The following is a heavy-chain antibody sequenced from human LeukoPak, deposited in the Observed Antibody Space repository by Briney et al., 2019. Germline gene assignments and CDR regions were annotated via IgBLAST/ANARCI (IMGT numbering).Heavy chain of an antibody. CDR2: FDPEDGET. Sequence: ASVKASCKVSGYTLTELSMHWVRQAPGKGLEWMGGFDPEDGETIYAQKFQGRVTMTEDTSTDTACMELSSLRSEDTAVYYCAAGIAATSSIDYWGQGTLVTVSS. CDR3: AAGIAATSSIDY. CDR1: GYTLTELS. D-gene: IGHD6-13*01. J-gene: IGHJ4*02. V-gene: IGHV1-24*01.